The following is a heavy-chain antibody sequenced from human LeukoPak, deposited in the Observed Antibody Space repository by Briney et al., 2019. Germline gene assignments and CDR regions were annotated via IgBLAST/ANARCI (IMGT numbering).Heavy chain of an antibody. CDR2: IYSGGST. D-gene: IGHD3-22*01. J-gene: IGHJ4*02. CDR1: GFTVSSNY. Sequence: GGSLRLSCAASGFTVSSNYMSWVRQAPGKGLEWVSVIYSGGSTYYADSVKGRFTISRDNSKNTLSLQMSSLRAEDTAVYYCASSGYYPYYFDYWGQGTLVTVSS. V-gene: IGHV3-53*01. CDR3: ASSGYYPYYFDY.